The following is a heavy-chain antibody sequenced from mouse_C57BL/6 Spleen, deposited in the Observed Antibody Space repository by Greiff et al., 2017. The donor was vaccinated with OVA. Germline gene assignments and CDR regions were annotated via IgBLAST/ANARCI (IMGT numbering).Heavy chain of an antibody. J-gene: IGHJ3*01. Sequence: VQLQQSGPGLVKPGPSVKMSCKASGYSFTDYNMPWVRQSHGKSLEWIGYINPNKGGTSYNQKFKGKATLTVNKSSSTANMERRSLTSEDSAVYYCARREAGGFAYWGQGTLVTVSA. CDR2: INPNKGGT. CDR3: ARREAGGFAY. D-gene: IGHD4-1*01. CDR1: GYSFTDYN. V-gene: IGHV1-22*01.